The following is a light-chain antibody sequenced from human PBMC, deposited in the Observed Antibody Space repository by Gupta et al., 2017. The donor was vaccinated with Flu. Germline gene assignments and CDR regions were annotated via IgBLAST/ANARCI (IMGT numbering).Light chain of an antibody. J-gene: IGKJ2*01. Sequence: PSSLSASVGDRVTITCRASQSISNYLNWYQQKPGKAPKLLIYAASSLQSGIPSRFSGSGSGTDFTLTISSLQPEDFATYYCQQSYSTPQTFGQGTKLEIK. CDR2: AAS. CDR1: QSISNY. CDR3: QQSYSTPQT. V-gene: IGKV1-39*01.